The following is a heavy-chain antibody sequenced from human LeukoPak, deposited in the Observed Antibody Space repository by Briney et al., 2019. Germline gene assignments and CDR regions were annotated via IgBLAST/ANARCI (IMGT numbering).Heavy chain of an antibody. V-gene: IGHV4-59*08. CDR1: GGSISGFY. CDR3: ARLSYGSGSYYNFYFDY. D-gene: IGHD3-10*01. J-gene: IGHJ4*02. Sequence: SETLSLTCTVSGGSISGFYWTWIRQPPGKGLEWIGYIFNSGSTNYNPSLKSRVTISVDTSKNQFSLNLSSVTAADTAVYYCARLSYGSGSYYNFYFDYWAQGTLVTVSA. CDR2: IFNSGST.